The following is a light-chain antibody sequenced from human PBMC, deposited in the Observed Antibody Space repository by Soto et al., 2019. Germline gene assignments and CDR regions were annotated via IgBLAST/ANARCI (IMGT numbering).Light chain of an antibody. CDR3: QQYNKWPLP. CDR2: EKS. Sequence: EIVMTQSPATLSVSPGERATLSCRASQSVSNNLAWYQQKPGQAPRLIIYEKSTRATGIPDRFSGSGSGTEFTLTISSLQSEDFAVYSCQQYNKWPLPFGGGTKVEIK. J-gene: IGKJ4*01. CDR1: QSVSNN. V-gene: IGKV3-15*01.